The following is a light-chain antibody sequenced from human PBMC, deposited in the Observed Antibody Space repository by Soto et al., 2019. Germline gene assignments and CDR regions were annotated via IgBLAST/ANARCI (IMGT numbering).Light chain of an antibody. CDR1: QSISSW. Sequence: DIQMTQSPSSLSASVGDRFTMTCRASQSISSWLAWYQQKPGKAPKLLIYKASSLESGVPSRFSGSGSGTEFTLTISSLQPDDFATYYCQHYNSYSEAFGQGTKVDIK. CDR3: QHYNSYSEA. V-gene: IGKV1-5*03. CDR2: KAS. J-gene: IGKJ1*01.